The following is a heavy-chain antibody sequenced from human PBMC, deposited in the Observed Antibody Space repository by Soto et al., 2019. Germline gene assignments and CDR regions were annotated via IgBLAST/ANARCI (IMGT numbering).Heavy chain of an antibody. CDR3: AKASYGSGDSRAFDV. Sequence: WGPLRLSCAASGFTFSSYSMNWVRQPPGKGLEWVSSISSSSSYIYYADSVKGRLTISRDNAKNSLYLQMNSLRAEYTAVYYCAKASYGSGDSRAFDVWGQGSMVTVSS. V-gene: IGHV3-21*04. CDR1: GFTFSSYS. J-gene: IGHJ3*01. CDR2: ISSSSSYI. D-gene: IGHD3-10*01.